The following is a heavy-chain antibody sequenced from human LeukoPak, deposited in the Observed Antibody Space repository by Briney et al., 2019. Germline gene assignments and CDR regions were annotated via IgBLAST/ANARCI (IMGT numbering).Heavy chain of an antibody. D-gene: IGHD2-2*01. CDR1: GGSISSGGYY. V-gene: IGHV4-39*07. CDR3: ARGPRRIVVVPAETRRWFDP. CDR2: INHSGST. Sequence: SETLSLTCTVSGGSISSGGYYWSWIRQPPGKGLEWIGEINHSGSTNYNPSLKSRVTISVDTSKNQFSLKLSSVTAADTAVYYCARGPRRIVVVPAETRRWFDPWGQGTLVTVSS. J-gene: IGHJ5*02.